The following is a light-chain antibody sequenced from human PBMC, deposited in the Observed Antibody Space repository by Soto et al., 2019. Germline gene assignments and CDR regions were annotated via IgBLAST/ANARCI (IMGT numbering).Light chain of an antibody. V-gene: IGKV2-28*01. J-gene: IGKJ2*01. CDR2: CGS. Sequence: DIVMTQSPLSLPVTPGEPASISCRSSQSLLHTNGYNYLDWYLQKPGQSPQLLVYCGSTRASGVPDRFSGTGSGTDFSLKIRKVEAEDVGVYYCMQALQTPYTFGQGTKLEIK. CDR1: QSLLHTNGYNY. CDR3: MQALQTPYT.